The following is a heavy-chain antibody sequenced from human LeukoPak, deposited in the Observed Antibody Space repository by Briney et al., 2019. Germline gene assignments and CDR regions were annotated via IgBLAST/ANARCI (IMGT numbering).Heavy chain of an antibody. CDR3: AKDAHCSSTSCYWQDYYYYGMDV. V-gene: IGHV3-30*02. CDR2: IRYDGSNK. Sequence: GGSLRLSCAASGFTFSSYGMHWVRQAPGKGPEWVAFIRYDGSNKYYADSVKGRFTISRDNSKNTLYLQMNSLRAEDTAVYYCAKDAHCSSTSCYWQDYYYYGMDVWGQGTTVTVSS. J-gene: IGHJ6*02. CDR1: GFTFSSYG. D-gene: IGHD2-2*01.